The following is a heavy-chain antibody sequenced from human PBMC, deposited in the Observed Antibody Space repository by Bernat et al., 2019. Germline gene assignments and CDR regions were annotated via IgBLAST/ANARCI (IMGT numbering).Heavy chain of an antibody. J-gene: IGHJ3*02. V-gene: IGHV3-15*01. Sequence: EVQLVESGGGLVKPGGSLRLSCAASGFIFSNAWMSWVRQAPGKGLEWVGRIKSKTNGGTTDYAAPVKGRFAISRDDSKNTLYLQMNSLRPEDTAVYYCAKDLSHTGDNSNWYFAFDIWGQGTMVTVSS. CDR2: IKSKTNGGTT. CDR1: GFIFSNAW. D-gene: IGHD6-13*01. CDR3: AKDLSHTGDNSNWYFAFDI.